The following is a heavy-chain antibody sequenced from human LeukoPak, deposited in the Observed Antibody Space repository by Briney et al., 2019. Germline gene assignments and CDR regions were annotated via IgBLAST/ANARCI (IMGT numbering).Heavy chain of an antibody. Sequence: PGGSLRLSCAASGFTFRSYWMHWVRQAPGKGLVWVSRIKSDGSSTSYADSVKGRFTISRDNAKNTLYLQMNSLRAEDTAVYYCAKDLGLAWYFCLDVWGQGTTVTVSS. D-gene: IGHD3-3*01. CDR3: AKDLGLAWYFCLDV. V-gene: IGHV3-74*01. CDR1: GFTFRSYW. J-gene: IGHJ6*02. CDR2: IKSDGSST.